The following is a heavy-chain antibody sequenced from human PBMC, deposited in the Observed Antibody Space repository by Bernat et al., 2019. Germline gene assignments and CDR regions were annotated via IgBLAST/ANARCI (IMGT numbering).Heavy chain of an antibody. CDR2: ISGGSNT. Sequence: EVQLVESGGGLVQPGGSLRLSCAASGFTFSSYAMSWVRQAPGRGLEWVSGISGGSNTYYADSVKGRFTISRDNSKNTLYPQMNSLRAEDTAVYYCAKRDSSNWYWIDYWGQGTLVTVSS. J-gene: IGHJ4*02. V-gene: IGHV3-23*04. CDR1: GFTFSSYA. D-gene: IGHD6-13*01. CDR3: AKRDSSNWYWIDY.